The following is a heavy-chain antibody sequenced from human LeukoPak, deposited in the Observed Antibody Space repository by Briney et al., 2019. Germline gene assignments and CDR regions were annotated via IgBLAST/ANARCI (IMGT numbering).Heavy chain of an antibody. CDR1: GGSISSYY. J-gene: IGHJ4*02. CDR3: ARVIVGATYGLDY. V-gene: IGHV4-59*01. Sequence: SETLSLTCTVSGGSISSYYWSWIRQPPGKGLEWIGYIYYSGSTNYNPSLKSRVTISVDTSKNQFSLKLSSVTAADTAVYYCARVIVGATYGLDYWGQGTLVTVSS. CDR2: IYYSGST. D-gene: IGHD1-26*01.